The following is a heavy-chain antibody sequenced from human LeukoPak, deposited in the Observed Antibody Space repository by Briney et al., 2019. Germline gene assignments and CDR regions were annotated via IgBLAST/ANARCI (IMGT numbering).Heavy chain of an antibody. Sequence: GGSLRLSCAASGFTFSSYSMNWVRQAPGKGLEWVSSISSSSSYIYYADSVKGRFTISRDNHKNSLYLQMNSLRAEDTAVYYCARDIVVVSNDYWGQGTLVTVSS. D-gene: IGHD2-21*01. V-gene: IGHV3-21*01. J-gene: IGHJ4*02. CDR1: GFTFSSYS. CDR2: ISSSSSYI. CDR3: ARDIVVVSNDY.